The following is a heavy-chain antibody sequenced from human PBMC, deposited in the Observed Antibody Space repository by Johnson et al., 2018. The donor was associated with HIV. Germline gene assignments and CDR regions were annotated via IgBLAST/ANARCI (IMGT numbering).Heavy chain of an antibody. V-gene: IGHV3-30*02. J-gene: IGHJ3*02. Sequence: QVQLVESGGGVVQPGGSLRLSCAASGFTFSSYGMHWVRQAPGKGLEWVAFIRYDGSNKYYADSVKGRFTISRDNSKNTLYLQMNSLRAEDTAVYYCAKDRLFWFRNVAFDIWGQGTMVTVSS. D-gene: IGHD3-10*01. CDR2: IRYDGSNK. CDR3: AKDRLFWFRNVAFDI. CDR1: GFTFSSYG.